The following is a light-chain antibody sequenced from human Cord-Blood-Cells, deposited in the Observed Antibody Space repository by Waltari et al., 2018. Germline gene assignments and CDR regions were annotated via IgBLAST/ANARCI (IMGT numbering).Light chain of an antibody. CDR2: EGS. CDR3: CSYAGSSTWV. Sequence: QSVLTQPASVSGSPGQSITISCNGTSSDVGSYKLVSWYQQHPGKAPKLMIYEGSKRPSGVSNRFSGSKSGNTASLTISGLQAEDEADYYCCSYAGSSTWVFGGGTKLTVL. J-gene: IGLJ3*02. CDR1: SSDVGSYKL. V-gene: IGLV2-23*01.